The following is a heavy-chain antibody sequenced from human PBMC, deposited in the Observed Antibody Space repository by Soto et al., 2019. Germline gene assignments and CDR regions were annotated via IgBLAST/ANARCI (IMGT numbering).Heavy chain of an antibody. Sequence: PGGSLRLSCAASGFTFSSYAMSWVRQAPGKGLEWVSVISGSGESTYYADSVKGRFTISRDNSKNTLYLQLNSLRADDTAVYFCAKRIGIFGVIDYWGKGTLVTVSS. V-gene: IGHV3-23*01. D-gene: IGHD3-3*01. CDR1: GFTFSSYA. CDR3: AKRIGIFGVIDY. J-gene: IGHJ4*02. CDR2: ISGSGEST.